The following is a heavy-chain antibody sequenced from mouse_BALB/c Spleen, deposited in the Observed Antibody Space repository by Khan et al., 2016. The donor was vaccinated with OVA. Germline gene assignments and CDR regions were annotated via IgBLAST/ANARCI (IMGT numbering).Heavy chain of an antibody. CDR2: ISYSGNT. Sequence: EVQLVESGPGLVKPSQSLSLTCTVTGYSITSDYAWNWIRQFPGNKLEWMGYISYSGNTKYNPSLKSRISITRDTSKNQFFLQLNSVTPEDTATYYCARIDGGDFDYWGQGTTLTVSS. CDR1: GYSITSDYA. CDR3: ARIDGGDFDY. V-gene: IGHV3-2*02. J-gene: IGHJ2*01. D-gene: IGHD2-3*01.